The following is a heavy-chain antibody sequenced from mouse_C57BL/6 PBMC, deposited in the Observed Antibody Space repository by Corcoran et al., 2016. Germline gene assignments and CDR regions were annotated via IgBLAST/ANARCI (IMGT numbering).Heavy chain of an antibody. D-gene: IGHD1-1*01. CDR2: INPNNGGT. V-gene: IGHV1-26*01. Sequence: EVQLQQSGPELVKPGASVKISCKASGYTFTDYYMNWVKQSHGKSLEWIGDINPNNGGTSYNQKFKGKATLTVDKSSSTAYMELPSLTSEDSAVYYCARDGHYYAMDYWGQGTSVTVSS. CDR1: GYTFTDYY. CDR3: ARDGHYYAMDY. J-gene: IGHJ4*01.